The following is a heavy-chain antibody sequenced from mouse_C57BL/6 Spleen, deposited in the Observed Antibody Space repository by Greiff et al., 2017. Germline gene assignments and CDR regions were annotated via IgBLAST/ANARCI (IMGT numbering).Heavy chain of an antibody. J-gene: IGHJ3*01. V-gene: IGHV1-5*01. CDR2: IYPGNSDT. CDR3: TRDYDYDAPFAY. D-gene: IGHD2-4*01. CDR1: GYTFTSYW. Sequence: VQLQQSGTVLARPGASVKMSCKTSGYTFTSYWMHWVKQRPGQGLEWIGAIYPGNSDTSYNQKFKGKAKLTAVTSASTAYMELSSLTNEDSAVXYCTRDYDYDAPFAYWGQGTLVTVSA.